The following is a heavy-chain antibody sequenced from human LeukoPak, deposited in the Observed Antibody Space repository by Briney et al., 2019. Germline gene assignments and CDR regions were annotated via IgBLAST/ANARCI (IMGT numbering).Heavy chain of an antibody. V-gene: IGHV4-34*01. CDR3: ARGQLPRDYYYYMDV. CDR2: INHNGST. D-gene: IGHD1-26*01. CDR1: GGSFSGYY. Sequence: PSETLSLTCAVYGGSFSGYYWSWIRQPPGKGLEWIGEINHNGSTNYDPSLKSRVTISVDTSKNQFSLKLSSVTAADTAVYYCARGQLPRDYYYYMDVWGKGTTVTVSS. J-gene: IGHJ6*03.